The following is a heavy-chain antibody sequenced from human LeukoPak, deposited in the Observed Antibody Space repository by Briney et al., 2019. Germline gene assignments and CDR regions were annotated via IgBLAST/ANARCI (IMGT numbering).Heavy chain of an antibody. J-gene: IGHJ4*02. CDR1: GFTFSSYA. CDR2: ISYDGSNK. CDR3: ARDRCRGGSCYYFDY. D-gene: IGHD2-15*01. V-gene: IGHV3-30-3*01. Sequence: PGGSLRLSCAASGFTFSSYAMHWVRQAPGKGLEWVAVISYDGSNKYYADSVKGRFTISRDNSKNTLYLQMNSLRAEDTAVYYCARDRCRGGSCYYFDYWGQGTLVTVSS.